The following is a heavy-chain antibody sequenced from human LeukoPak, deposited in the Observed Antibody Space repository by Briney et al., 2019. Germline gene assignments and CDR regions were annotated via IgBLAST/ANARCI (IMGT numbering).Heavy chain of an antibody. D-gene: IGHD2/OR15-2a*01. J-gene: IGHJ5*02. Sequence: SVKVSCKASGGTFSSYAISWVRQAPGQGLEWMGGIIPIFGTANYAQKFQGRVTITADESTSTAYMELSSLRSEDTAAYYCARDSEDFNGFDPWGQGALVTVSS. CDR1: GGTFSSYA. V-gene: IGHV1-69*01. CDR3: ARDSEDFNGFDP. CDR2: IIPIFGTA.